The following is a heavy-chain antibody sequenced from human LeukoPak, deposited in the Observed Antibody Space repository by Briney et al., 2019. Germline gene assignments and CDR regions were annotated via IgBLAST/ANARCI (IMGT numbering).Heavy chain of an antibody. Sequence: GGSLRLSCAASGFTFSNYAISWVRQPPGTGLEWVSVISDSGSNTYYADSVKGRFTISRDNSKNTVYLQMNNLGAEDTAVYYCAIYNRADYWGQGTLVTVSS. J-gene: IGHJ4*02. D-gene: IGHD1-14*01. CDR1: GFTFSNYA. CDR3: AIYNRADY. CDR2: ISDSGSNT. V-gene: IGHV3-23*01.